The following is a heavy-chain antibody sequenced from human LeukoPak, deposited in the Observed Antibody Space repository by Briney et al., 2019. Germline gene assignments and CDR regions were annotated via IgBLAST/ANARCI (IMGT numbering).Heavy chain of an antibody. CDR3: ARAPRYYFDY. CDR2: ISSSTNYI. V-gene: IGHV3-21*01. Sequence: GGSPRLSCAASGFTFSSYSMNWVRQAPGKGLEWVSSISSSTNYIYYADSVKGRFTISRDNAKNSLYLQMNSLTSEDTAVYYCARAPRYYFDYWGQGTLVTVSS. J-gene: IGHJ4*02. CDR1: GFTFSSYS.